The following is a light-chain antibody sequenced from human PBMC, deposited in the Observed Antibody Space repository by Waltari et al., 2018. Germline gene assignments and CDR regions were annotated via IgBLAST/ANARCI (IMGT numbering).Light chain of an antibody. CDR1: RSDVGAYNY. CDR2: DFS. Sequence: QSALTQPASVSGSPGQSITISCSGTRSDVGAYNYVCWYQQHPGKAPKLIIYDFSVRPSGVSNRFSGSKSGNTASLTISGLHTEDEADYYCGTSTTTRNHVFGTGTKVTVL. J-gene: IGLJ1*01. CDR3: GTSTTTRNHV. V-gene: IGLV2-14*03.